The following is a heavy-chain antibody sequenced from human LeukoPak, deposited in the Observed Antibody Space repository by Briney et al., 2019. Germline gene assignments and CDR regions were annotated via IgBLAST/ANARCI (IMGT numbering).Heavy chain of an antibody. Sequence: ASVKVSCKASGYTFTSYGISWVRQAPGQGLEWMGRISAYNGNTNYAQKFQGRVTMTTDTSTSTAYMELRSLRSDDTAVYYCARFLYCSSTSCYSQYHYYYMDVWGKGTTVTVSS. CDR1: GYTFTSYG. CDR2: ISAYNGNT. V-gene: IGHV1-18*01. J-gene: IGHJ6*03. D-gene: IGHD2-2*01. CDR3: ARFLYCSSTSCYSQYHYYYMDV.